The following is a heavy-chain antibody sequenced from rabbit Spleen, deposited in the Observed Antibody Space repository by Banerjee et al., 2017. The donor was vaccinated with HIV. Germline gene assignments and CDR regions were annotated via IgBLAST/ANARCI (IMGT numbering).Heavy chain of an antibody. V-gene: IGHV1S40*01. CDR2: IGAATGKG. CDR3: ARDGAGGSYFAL. Sequence: QSLEESGGGLVKPGGTLTLTCTVSGFSFSYSDYMCWVRQPPGKGPEWIACIGAATGKGVYASWVNGRFSISRENAQNTVFLQMTSLTAADTATYFCARDGAGGSYFALWGPGTLVTVS. J-gene: IGHJ4*01. CDR1: GFSFSYSDY. D-gene: IGHD8-1*01.